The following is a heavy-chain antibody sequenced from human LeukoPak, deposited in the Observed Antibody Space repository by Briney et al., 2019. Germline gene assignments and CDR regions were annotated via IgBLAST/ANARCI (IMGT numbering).Heavy chain of an antibody. V-gene: IGHV1-69*05. CDR3: ASGRRDYYDSSGYYYPYYFDY. D-gene: IGHD3-22*01. J-gene: IGHJ4*02. CDR1: GGTFSSYA. CDR2: IIPIFGTA. Sequence: SVKVSCKASGGTFSSYAISWVRQAPGQGLEWMGRIIPIFGTANYAQKFQGRVTITTDESTSTAYMELSSLRSEDTAVYYCASGRRDYYDSSGYYYPYYFDYWGQGTLVTVSS.